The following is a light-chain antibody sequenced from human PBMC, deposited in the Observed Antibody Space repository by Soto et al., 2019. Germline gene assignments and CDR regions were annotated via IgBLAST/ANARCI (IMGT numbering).Light chain of an antibody. CDR2: GNS. CDR3: QSYDSRLSGWV. V-gene: IGLV1-40*01. Sequence: QSVLTQPPSVSGAPGQRVTISCTGSSSNIGAGYDVHWYQQLPGTAPKLLIYGNSNRPSGVPDRFSGSTSGTSASLPITGLQAEDEADYYCQSYDSRLSGWVFGGGTKLTVL. J-gene: IGLJ3*02. CDR1: SSNIGAGYD.